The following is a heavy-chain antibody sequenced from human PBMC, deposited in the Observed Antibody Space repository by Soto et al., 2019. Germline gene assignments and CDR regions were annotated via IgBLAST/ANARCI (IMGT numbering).Heavy chain of an antibody. CDR1: GFTFSSYG. CDR2: ISYDGSNK. Sequence: QVQLVESGGGVVQPGRSLRLSCAASGFTFSSYGMHWVRQAPGKGLEWVAVISYDGSNKYYADSVKGRFTISRDNSKNTLYLQMNSLRAEDTAVYYCAKDRTYDIGAFDYWGQGTLVTVSS. V-gene: IGHV3-30*18. D-gene: IGHD3-9*01. J-gene: IGHJ4*02. CDR3: AKDRTYDIGAFDY.